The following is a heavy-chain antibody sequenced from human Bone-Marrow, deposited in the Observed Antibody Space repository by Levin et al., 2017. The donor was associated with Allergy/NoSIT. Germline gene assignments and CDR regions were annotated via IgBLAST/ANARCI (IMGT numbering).Heavy chain of an antibody. CDR3: AKNIDYFLFDT. Sequence: GGSLRLSCTVSTFTFTTYSMNWVRQAPGKGLEWVSFISGSTGHTYYADSVKGRFTISRDNSKNSVYLQMNNPRAEDTATYYCAKNIDYFLFDTWGQGTVVTVSS. CDR1: TFTFTTYS. J-gene: IGHJ3*02. CDR2: ISGSTGHT. V-gene: IGHV3-21*06. D-gene: IGHD2/OR15-2a*01.